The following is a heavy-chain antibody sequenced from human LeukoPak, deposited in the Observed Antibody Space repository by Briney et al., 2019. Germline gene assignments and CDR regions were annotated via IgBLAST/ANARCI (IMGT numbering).Heavy chain of an antibody. D-gene: IGHD4-23*01. CDR3: ARDRGNLDAFDI. V-gene: IGHV4-38-2*02. J-gene: IGHJ3*02. Sequence: SETLSLTCTVSGYSTSSGYYWGWIRPPPGKGLEWIGSIYHSGSTYYNPSLKSRVTISVDTSKNQFSLKLSSVTAADTAVYYCARDRGNLDAFDIWGQGTMVTVSS. CDR2: IYHSGST. CDR1: GYSTSSGYY.